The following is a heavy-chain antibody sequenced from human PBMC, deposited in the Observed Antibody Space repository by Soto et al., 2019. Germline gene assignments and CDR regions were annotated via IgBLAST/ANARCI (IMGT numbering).Heavy chain of an antibody. V-gene: IGHV4-30-4*01. Sequence: QVQLQESGPGLVKPSQTLSLTCTVSGGSISSGDYYWSWIRQPPGKGLEWIGYIYYSGITYYNPSLKSRVTISVDTSKNQFSLKLSFVTAADTAVYYCARERRGGYWFDPWGQGTLVTVSS. CDR1: GGSISSGDYY. CDR2: IYYSGIT. CDR3: ARERRGGYWFDP. J-gene: IGHJ5*02.